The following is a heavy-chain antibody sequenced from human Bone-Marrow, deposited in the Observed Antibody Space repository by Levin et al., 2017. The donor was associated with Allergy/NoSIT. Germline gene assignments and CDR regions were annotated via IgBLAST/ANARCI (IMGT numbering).Heavy chain of an antibody. J-gene: IGHJ4*02. CDR3: ARDVSEDYFDY. CDR1: GYSLSSGYY. Sequence: SQTLSLTCTVSGYSLSSGYYWGWIRQPPGKGLEWIGSIYHSGSTYYNPSLKSRVTISVDTSKNQFSLKLSSVTAADTAVYYCARDVSEDYFDYWGQGTLVTVSS. CDR2: IYHSGST. V-gene: IGHV4-38-2*02. D-gene: IGHD1-14*01.